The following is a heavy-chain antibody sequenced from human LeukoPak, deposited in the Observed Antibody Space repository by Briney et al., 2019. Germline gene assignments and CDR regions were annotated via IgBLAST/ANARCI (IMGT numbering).Heavy chain of an antibody. D-gene: IGHD6-13*01. CDR3: AKDRTASWCFDH. CDR2: IQYDASEK. V-gene: IGHV3-30*02. Sequence: GGSLTLSCAASGFTFSSYAMHCVRQAPGKGLEWVAVIQYDASEKWYQDSVKGRFTISRDNSKNTVFLQMNGLRDEDTAVYYCAKDRTASWCFDHCGQGTLVTVSS. J-gene: IGHJ4*02. CDR1: GFTFSSYA.